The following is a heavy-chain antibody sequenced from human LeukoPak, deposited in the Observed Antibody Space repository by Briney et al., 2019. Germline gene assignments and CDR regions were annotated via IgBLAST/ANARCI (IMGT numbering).Heavy chain of an antibody. Sequence: SQTLSLTCTVSGGSIGSGDYYWSWIRQPPGKGLEWIGYIYYSGSTYYNPSLKSRVTISVDTSKNQFSLKLSSVTAADTAVYYSARVGRSATPARPDYWGQGTLVTVSS. V-gene: IGHV4-30-4*01. CDR3: ARVGRSATPARPDY. CDR2: IYYSGST. J-gene: IGHJ4*02. CDR1: GGSIGSGDYY. D-gene: IGHD3-10*01.